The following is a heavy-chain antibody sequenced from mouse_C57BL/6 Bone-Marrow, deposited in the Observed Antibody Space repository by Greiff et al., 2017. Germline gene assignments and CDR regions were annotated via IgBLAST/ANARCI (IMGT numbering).Heavy chain of an antibody. Sequence: VQLQQSGPELVKPGASVKLSCKASGYTFTSYDINWVKQRPGQGLEWIGWIYPRDGSTKYNEKFKGKATLTVDTSSSTAYLELNSLTSEDSAVYFCARSRNWDGNGYFDVWGTGTTVTVSS. J-gene: IGHJ1*03. V-gene: IGHV1-85*01. D-gene: IGHD4-1*01. CDR2: IYPRDGST. CDR1: GYTFTSYD. CDR3: ARSRNWDGNGYFDV.